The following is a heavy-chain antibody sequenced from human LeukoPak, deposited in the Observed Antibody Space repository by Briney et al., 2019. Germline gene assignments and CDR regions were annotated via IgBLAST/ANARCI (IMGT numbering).Heavy chain of an antibody. D-gene: IGHD6-13*01. CDR2: NSWNSGSI. Sequence: GGSLRLSCAASGFTFDDYAMHWVRQAPGKGLEWVSGNSWNSGSIGYADSVKGRFTISRDNAKNSLYLQMNSLRAEDTALYYCAKDMSSSWYMGRFDYWGQGTLVTVSS. V-gene: IGHV3-9*01. J-gene: IGHJ4*02. CDR3: AKDMSSSWYMGRFDY. CDR1: GFTFDDYA.